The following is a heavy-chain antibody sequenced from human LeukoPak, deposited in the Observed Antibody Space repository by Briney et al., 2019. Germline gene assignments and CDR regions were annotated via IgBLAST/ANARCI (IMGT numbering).Heavy chain of an antibody. CDR1: GFTFSSYA. CDR2: ISGSGGSA. CDR3: AKEKDSGYYYLDY. V-gene: IGHV3-23*01. Sequence: PGGSLRLSCAASGFTFSSYAMSWVRQAPGKGLEWVSTISGSGGSAYYADSVTGRFTISRDNSKNTLYLQMNSLRAEDTALYYCAKEKDSGYYYLDYWGQGTLVTVSS. D-gene: IGHD3-22*01. J-gene: IGHJ4*02.